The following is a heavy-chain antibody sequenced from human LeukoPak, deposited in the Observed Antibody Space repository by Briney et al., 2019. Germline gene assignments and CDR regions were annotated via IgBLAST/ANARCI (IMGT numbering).Heavy chain of an antibody. D-gene: IGHD3-22*01. J-gene: IGHJ4*02. V-gene: IGHV5-51*01. CDR2: IYPGDSDT. Sequence: GESLKISCHGSGYRFSGYWIAWVRQMPGEGLEWIGIIYPGDSDTRYSPSFQGQVTISADKSISAAYLSWSSLKASDTAIYYCARLLDSSRFDYWGQGSLVTVSS. CDR1: GYRFSGYW. CDR3: ARLLDSSRFDY.